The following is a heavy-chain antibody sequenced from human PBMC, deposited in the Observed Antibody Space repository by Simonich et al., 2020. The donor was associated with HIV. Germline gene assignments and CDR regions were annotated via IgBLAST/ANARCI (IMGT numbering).Heavy chain of an antibody. V-gene: IGHV3-7*01. CDR1: GFTFSSYW. CDR3: ARGWDGSSSSLDDY. J-gene: IGHJ4*02. D-gene: IGHD6-6*01. Sequence: EVQLVESGGGLVQPGGSLRLSCAASGFTFSSYWMTWVRQAPGKGLEWVANIKQNGREKFYVDSVKGRFTISRDNAKNSLYLQMNSLRAEDTAVYYCARGWDGSSSSLDDYWGQGTLVTVSS. CDR2: IKQNGREK.